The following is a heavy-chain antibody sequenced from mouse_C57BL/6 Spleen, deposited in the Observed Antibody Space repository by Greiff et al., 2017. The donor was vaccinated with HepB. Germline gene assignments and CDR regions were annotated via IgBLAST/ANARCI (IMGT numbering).Heavy chain of an antibody. J-gene: IGHJ2*01. CDR2: INPNNGGT. CDR1: GYTFTDYN. D-gene: IGHD3-2*02. Sequence: EVKLQESGPELVKPGASVKMSCKASGYTFTDYNMHWVKQSHGKSLEWIGYINPNNGGTSYNQKFKGKATLTVNKSSSTAYMELRSLTSEDSAVYYCARALRLRFDYWGQGTTLTVSS. V-gene: IGHV1-22*01. CDR3: ARALRLRFDY.